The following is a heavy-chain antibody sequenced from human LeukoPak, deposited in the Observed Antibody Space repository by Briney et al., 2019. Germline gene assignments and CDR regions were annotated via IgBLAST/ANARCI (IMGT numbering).Heavy chain of an antibody. CDR3: ARGECSSSWRGIFDS. CDR2: VYTSGST. V-gene: IGHV4-61*02. Sequence: PSETLSLTCTVSGGSISSGSYYWSWIRQPAGKGLEWIGRVYTSGSTNYNPSLKSRVTISVDTSKNQFSLKLRSVTAADTAVYYCARGECSSSWRGIFDSWGQGTLVTVSS. D-gene: IGHD6-13*01. J-gene: IGHJ4*02. CDR1: GGSISSGSYY.